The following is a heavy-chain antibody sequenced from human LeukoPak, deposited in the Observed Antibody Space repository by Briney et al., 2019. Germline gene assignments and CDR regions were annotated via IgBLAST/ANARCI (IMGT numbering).Heavy chain of an antibody. J-gene: IGHJ6*03. CDR2: IYYSGST. Sequence: SETLSLTCTVSGGSISSYYWSWIRQPPGKGLEWIGYIYYSGSTNYNPSLKSRVTISVDTSKNQFSLKLSSVTAADTAVYYCARVVAGYDSSGYAYYYYYYYMDVWGKETTVTVSS. V-gene: IGHV4-59*01. CDR3: ARVVAGYDSSGYAYYYYYYYMDV. CDR1: GGSISSYY. D-gene: IGHD3-22*01.